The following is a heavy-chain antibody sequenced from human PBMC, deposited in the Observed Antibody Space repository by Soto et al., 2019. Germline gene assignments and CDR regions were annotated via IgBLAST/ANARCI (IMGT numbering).Heavy chain of an antibody. CDR3: ARQIYDSDTGPNFQYYFDS. CDR2: IDPSDSQT. CDR1: GYSFAGYW. V-gene: IGHV5-10-1*01. Sequence: GESLKISCKGSGYSFAGYWITWVRQKPGKGLEWMGRIDPSDSQTYYSPSFRGHVTISASKSITTVFLQWSSLRASDTAMYYCARQIYDSDTGPNFQYYFDSWGQGTPVTVSS. D-gene: IGHD3-22*01. J-gene: IGHJ4*02.